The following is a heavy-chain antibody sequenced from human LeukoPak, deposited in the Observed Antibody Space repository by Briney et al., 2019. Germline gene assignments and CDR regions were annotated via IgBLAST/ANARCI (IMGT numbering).Heavy chain of an antibody. Sequence: PGGSLRLSCAASGFTFSSYGMHWVRQATGKGLEWVSAIGTAGDTYYPGSVKGRFTISRENAKNSLYLQMNSLRAGDTAVYYCARAYRSGGSCYLDYWGQGTLVTVSS. D-gene: IGHD2-15*01. CDR3: ARAYRSGGSCYLDY. J-gene: IGHJ4*02. V-gene: IGHV3-13*01. CDR2: IGTAGDT. CDR1: GFTFSSYG.